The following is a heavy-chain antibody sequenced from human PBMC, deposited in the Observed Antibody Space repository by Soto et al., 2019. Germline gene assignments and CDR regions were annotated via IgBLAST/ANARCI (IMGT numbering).Heavy chain of an antibody. J-gene: IGHJ4*02. CDR2: ISSSSATI. CDR1: GFTFKAYN. CDR3: AREGNSKWYNPFDF. V-gene: IGHV3-48*02. D-gene: IGHD1-1*01. Sequence: GGSLRLSCAASGFTFKAYNINWVRQAPGKGLEWISYISSSSATIYYADSVKGRFTISRDNAKNSLFLQMHSLRDEDTAVYYCAREGNSKWYNPFDFWGQGTLVTVSS.